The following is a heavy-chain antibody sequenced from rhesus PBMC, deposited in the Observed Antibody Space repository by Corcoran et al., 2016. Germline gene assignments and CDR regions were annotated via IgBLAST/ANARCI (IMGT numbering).Heavy chain of an antibody. D-gene: IGHD6S26*01. CDR3: ASGSGWSLDY. V-gene: IGHV4-127*01. J-gene: IGHJ4*01. CDR2: IGGSSGST. CDR1: GYSISSGYG. Sequence: QVQLQESGPGLVKPSETLSLTCAVSGYSISSGYGWSWIRQPPGMGLEWIGYIGGSSGSTNYNPSLKSRVTISKDTSKNQFSLKLSSVTAADTAVYYCASGSGWSLDYWGQGVLVTVSS.